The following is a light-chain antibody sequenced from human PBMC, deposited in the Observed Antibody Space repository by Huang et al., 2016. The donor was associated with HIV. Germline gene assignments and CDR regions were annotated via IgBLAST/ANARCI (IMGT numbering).Light chain of an antibody. V-gene: IGKV3-15*01. Sequence: EVVLTQSPNTLSVSPGDRATLPCRASQSNSSNLAWYQQKPGQAPRLLIYRASARAAGVPARFSGSVSGTEFTLTISILQSEDFAIYYCQQYNNWPPLTFGGGTKVEI. CDR3: QQYNNWPPLT. CDR2: RAS. J-gene: IGKJ4*01. CDR1: QSNSSN.